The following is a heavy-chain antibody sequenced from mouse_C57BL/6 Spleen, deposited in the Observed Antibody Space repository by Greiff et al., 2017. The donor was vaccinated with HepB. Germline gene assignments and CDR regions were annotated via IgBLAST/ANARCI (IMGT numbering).Heavy chain of an antibody. D-gene: IGHD2-4*01. CDR2: IWRGGST. Sequence: QVQLQESGPGLVQPSQSLSITCTVSGFSLTSYGVHWVRQSPGTGLEWLGVIWRGGSTDYNAAFMSRLSITKDNSKSQVFFKMNSLQADDTAIYYCAKNQIYYDYDEDWYFDVWGTGTTVTVSS. CDR3: AKNQIYYDYDEDWYFDV. V-gene: IGHV2-5*01. CDR1: GFSLTSYG. J-gene: IGHJ1*03.